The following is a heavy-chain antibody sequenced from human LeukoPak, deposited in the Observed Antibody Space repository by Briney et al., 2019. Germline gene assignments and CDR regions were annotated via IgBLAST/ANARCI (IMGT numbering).Heavy chain of an antibody. J-gene: IGHJ4*02. D-gene: IGHD5-12*01. CDR1: GFTFSSYI. CDR3: VNLGYSD. Sequence: PGGSLRLSCAASGFTFSSYIMNWVRQAPGKGLEWVATIKNDGSDKYYVDSVKGRFTLSRDNAKNLVYLQMNSLRVEDTAVYYCVNLGYSDGGQGTLVTVSS. CDR2: IKNDGSDK. V-gene: IGHV3-7*01.